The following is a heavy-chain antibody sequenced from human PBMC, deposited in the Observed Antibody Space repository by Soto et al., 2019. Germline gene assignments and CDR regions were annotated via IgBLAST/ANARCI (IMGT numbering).Heavy chain of an antibody. CDR3: AIEAAGLSIFGVVSMDV. Sequence: ASVKVSCKASGYTFTSYGISWVRQAPGQGLEWMGWISAYNGNTNYAQKFQGRVSMTTDTSTSTAYMELRSLRSDDTAVYYCAIEAAGLSIFGVVSMDVWGQGTTVTVSS. J-gene: IGHJ6*02. CDR2: ISAYNGNT. D-gene: IGHD3-3*01. V-gene: IGHV1-18*04. CDR1: GYTFTSYG.